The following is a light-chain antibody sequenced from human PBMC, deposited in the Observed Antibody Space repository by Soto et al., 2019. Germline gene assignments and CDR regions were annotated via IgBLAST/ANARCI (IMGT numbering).Light chain of an antibody. J-gene: IGKJ5*01. CDR2: DAS. CDR3: QQYNDWPRT. V-gene: IGKV3-11*01. Sequence: EIVLTQSPATLSLSPGERATLSWRASQSVSTYLAWYQQRPGQAPRLLIYDASYRATDIPPRFSGSGSGTDFTLTISSLETEDFAVYYCQQYNDWPRTFGQGTRLEIK. CDR1: QSVSTY.